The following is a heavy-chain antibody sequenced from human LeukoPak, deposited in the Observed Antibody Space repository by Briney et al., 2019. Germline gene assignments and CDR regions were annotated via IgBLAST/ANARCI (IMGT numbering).Heavy chain of an antibody. Sequence: GAYADISCEGAGSTFTSYWNGWVGPVPGKGQEWMGIIYPGGSDNRYSPSCQGQVTISADKSISTAYLQWSSLKASDTAMYYCARPSGPYSKRYYFDYWGQGTLVTVSS. D-gene: IGHD3-10*01. CDR2: IYPGGSDN. V-gene: IGHV5-51*01. J-gene: IGHJ4*02. CDR3: ARPSGPYSKRYYFDY. CDR1: GSTFTSYW.